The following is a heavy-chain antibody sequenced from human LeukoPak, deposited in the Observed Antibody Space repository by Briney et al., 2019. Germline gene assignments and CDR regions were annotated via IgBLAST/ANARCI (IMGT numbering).Heavy chain of an antibody. V-gene: IGHV3-7*03. Sequence: GGSLRLSCAASNFTFSNYWMSWVRQAPGKGLEWVANIKQDGSEKYFVDSVKGRFTISRDNAKNSLYLQMNSLRAEDTAVYYCARVVGYCSSTSCYEAFDIWGQGTMVTVSS. CDR2: IKQDGSEK. J-gene: IGHJ3*02. D-gene: IGHD2-2*01. CDR1: NFTFSNYW. CDR3: ARVVGYCSSTSCYEAFDI.